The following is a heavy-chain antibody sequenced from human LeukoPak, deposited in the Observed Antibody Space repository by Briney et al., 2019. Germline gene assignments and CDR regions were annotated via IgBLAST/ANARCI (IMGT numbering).Heavy chain of an antibody. CDR1: GDSISSSNYY. V-gene: IGHV4-39*01. Sequence: SETPSLTCTASGDSISSSNYYWGWIRQPPGKGLEWIGSLYYSGSTYYNPSLKSRVTISVDVSKNQFSLRLSSVTAADTAMYYCARVMTIASYFYAMDVWGQGTMVTVSS. J-gene: IGHJ6*02. CDR3: ARVMTIASYFYAMDV. CDR2: LYYSGST. D-gene: IGHD2-21*01.